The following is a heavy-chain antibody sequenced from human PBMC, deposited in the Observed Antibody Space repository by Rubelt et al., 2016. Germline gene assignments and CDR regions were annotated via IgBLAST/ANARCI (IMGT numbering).Heavy chain of an antibody. D-gene: IGHD2-15*01. J-gene: IGHJ6*02. Sequence: GLEWVSSISSSSSYIYYADSVKGRFTISRDNAKNSLYLQMNSLRAEDTAVYYCARNPCGGSCYQSKNYYYYYGMDVWGQGTTVTVSS. CDR2: ISSSSSYI. V-gene: IGHV3-21*01. CDR3: ARNPCGGSCYQSKNYYYYYGMDV.